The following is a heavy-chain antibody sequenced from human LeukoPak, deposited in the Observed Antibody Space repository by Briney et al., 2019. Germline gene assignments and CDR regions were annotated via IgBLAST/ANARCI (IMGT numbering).Heavy chain of an antibody. D-gene: IGHD2-2*01. Sequence: SGTLSLTCAVSGGSISSSNWWSWVRQPPGKGLEWIGEIYHSGSTNYNPSLKSRVTISVDKSKNQFSLKLSSVTAADTAVYYCARAYCSSTSCYAGVDYWGQGTLVTVSP. CDR2: IYHSGST. V-gene: IGHV4-4*02. CDR3: ARAYCSSTSCYAGVDY. J-gene: IGHJ4*02. CDR1: GGSISSSNW.